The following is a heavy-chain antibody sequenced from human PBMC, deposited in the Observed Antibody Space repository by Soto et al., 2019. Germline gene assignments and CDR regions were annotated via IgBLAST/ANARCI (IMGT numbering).Heavy chain of an antibody. J-gene: IGHJ3*02. D-gene: IGHD2-15*01. CDR1: GYTFTGYY. Sequence: GASVKVSCKASGYTFTGYYMHWVRQAPGQGLEWMGWINPNSGGTNYAQKFQGWVTMTRDTSISTAYMELSRLRSDDTAVYYCAREWTRYCSGGSCYSDAFDIWGQGTMVTVSS. CDR3: AREWTRYCSGGSCYSDAFDI. CDR2: INPNSGGT. V-gene: IGHV1-2*04.